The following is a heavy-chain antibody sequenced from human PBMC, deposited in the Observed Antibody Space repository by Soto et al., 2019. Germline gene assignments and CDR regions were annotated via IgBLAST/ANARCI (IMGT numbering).Heavy chain of an antibody. Sequence: QVQLQESGPGLVKPSQTLSLTCTVSGGSISSGDYYWSWIRQPPGKGLEWIGYIYYSGSTYYNPSINSRVTISVDTSKNQFSLTLSSVTAADTAVYYCARKNTYYYDSSGYGAFDIWGQGTMVTVAS. CDR3: ARKNTYYYDSSGYGAFDI. J-gene: IGHJ3*02. CDR2: IYYSGST. CDR1: GGSISSGDYY. D-gene: IGHD3-22*01. V-gene: IGHV4-30-4*01.